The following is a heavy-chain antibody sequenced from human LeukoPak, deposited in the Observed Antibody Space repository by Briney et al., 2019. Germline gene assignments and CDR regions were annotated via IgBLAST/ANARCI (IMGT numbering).Heavy chain of an antibody. V-gene: IGHV1-18*01. CDR2: ISAYNGNT. CDR3: ARNYDFWSGSTGWFDP. CDR1: GYTFTSYG. D-gene: IGHD3-3*01. Sequence: ASVKVSCKASGYTFTSYGIRWVRQAPGQGLEWMGWISAYNGNTNYAQKLQGRVTMTTDTSTSTAYMELRSLRSDDTAVYYCARNYDFWSGSTGWFDPWGQGTLVTVSS. J-gene: IGHJ5*02.